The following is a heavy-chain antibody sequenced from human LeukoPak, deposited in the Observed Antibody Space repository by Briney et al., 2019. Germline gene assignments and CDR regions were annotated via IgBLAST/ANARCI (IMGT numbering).Heavy chain of an antibody. J-gene: IGHJ4*02. CDR2: ISAYNGNT. D-gene: IGHD3-3*01. CDR1: GYTFTSYG. CDR3: ARGAQPYDFWSGYYLGNDY. V-gene: IGHV1-18*01. Sequence: GASVKVSCKASGYTFTSYGISWVRQAPGQGLEWMGWISAYNGNTNYAQKLQGRVTMTTDTSTSTAYMELRSLRSDDTAVYYCARGAQPYDFWSGYYLGNDYWGQGTLSPSPQ.